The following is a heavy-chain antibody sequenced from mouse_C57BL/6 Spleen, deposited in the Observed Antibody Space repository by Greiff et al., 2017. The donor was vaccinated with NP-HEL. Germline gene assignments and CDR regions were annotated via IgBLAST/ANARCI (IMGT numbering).Heavy chain of an antibody. CDR2: ISSGGSYT. CDR1: GFTFSSYG. J-gene: IGHJ4*01. Sequence: EVKVVESGGDLVKPGGSLKLSCAASGFTFSSYGMSWVRQTPDKRLEWVATISSGGSYTYYPDSVKGRFTISRDNAKNTLYLQMSSLKSEDTAMYYCARGADYPIAMDYWGQGTSVTVSS. V-gene: IGHV5-6*01. D-gene: IGHD2-4*01. CDR3: ARGADYPIAMDY.